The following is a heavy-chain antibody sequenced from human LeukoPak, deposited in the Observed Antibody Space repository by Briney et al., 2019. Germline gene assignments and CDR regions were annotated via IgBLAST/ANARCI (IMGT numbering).Heavy chain of an antibody. CDR3: ARTRVRPGYVWGSYRPFPFDY. CDR1: GGSISSGGYY. J-gene: IGHJ4*02. V-gene: IGHV4-31*03. D-gene: IGHD3-16*02. CDR2: IYYSGST. Sequence: SQTLSLTCTVSGGSISSGGYYWSWIRQHPGTGLEWLGYIYYSGSTYYNPSLKSRVTISVDTSKNQFSLKLSSVTAADTAVYYCARTRVRPGYVWGSYRPFPFDYWGQGTLVTVSS.